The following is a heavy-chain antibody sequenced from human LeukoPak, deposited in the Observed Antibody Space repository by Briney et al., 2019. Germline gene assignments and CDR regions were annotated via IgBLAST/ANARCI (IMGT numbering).Heavy chain of an antibody. CDR3: ARVYYDSSGSPSDY. J-gene: IGHJ4*02. CDR2: ISAYNGNT. V-gene: IGHV1-18*01. D-gene: IGHD3-22*01. Sequence: ASVKVSCKASGYTFTSYGISWVRQAPGRGLEWMGWISAYNGNTNYAQKLQGRVTMTTDTSTSTAYMELRSLRSDDTAVYYCARVYYDSSGSPSDYWGQGTLVTVSS. CDR1: GYTFTSYG.